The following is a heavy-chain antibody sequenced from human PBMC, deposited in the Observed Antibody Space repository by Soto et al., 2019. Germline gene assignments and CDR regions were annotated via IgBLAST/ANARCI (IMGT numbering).Heavy chain of an antibody. D-gene: IGHD2-2*01. CDR2: ISAYNGNK. V-gene: IGHV1-18*04. J-gene: IGHJ6*02. CDR3: ARHVVVPPAIYYGMDV. CDR1: GYTFTSYG. Sequence: ASVEVSCEASGYTFTSYGISWVRQAPGQGLEWMGWISAYNGNKNYAQKLQGRVTMTTETSTSTAYMEMRSLRSADTAVYYCARHVVVPPAIYYGMDVWGQGTTVTVYS.